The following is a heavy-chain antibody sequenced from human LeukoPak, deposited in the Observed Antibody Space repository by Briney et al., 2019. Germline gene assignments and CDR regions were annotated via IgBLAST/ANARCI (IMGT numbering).Heavy chain of an antibody. CDR3: ARDHYGYLEIDY. CDR1: GGSISSYY. CDR2: IYYIGGT. D-gene: IGHD3-10*01. Sequence: SETLSLTCTVSGGSISSYYWSWIRQPPGKGLEWIGYIYYIGGTTYNPSLKSRVTISIDASKNQFSLKLSSVTAADTAVYYCARDHYGYLEIDYWGQGTLVTVSS. J-gene: IGHJ4*02. V-gene: IGHV4-59*01.